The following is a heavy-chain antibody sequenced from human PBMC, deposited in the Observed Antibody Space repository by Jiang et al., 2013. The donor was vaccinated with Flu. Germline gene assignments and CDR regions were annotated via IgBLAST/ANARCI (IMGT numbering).Heavy chain of an antibody. V-gene: IGHV4-59*08. D-gene: IGHD3-22*01. CDR3: ARHTYYDSSLGYYYYGMDV. Sequence: GPGLVKPSETLSLTCTVSGGSISSYYWSWIRQPPGKGLEWIGYIYYSGSTNYNPSLKSRVTISVDTSKNQFSLKLSSVTAADTAVYYCARHTYYDSSLGYYYYGMDVWGQGTTGHRLL. CDR2: IYYSGST. CDR1: GGSISSYY. J-gene: IGHJ6*02.